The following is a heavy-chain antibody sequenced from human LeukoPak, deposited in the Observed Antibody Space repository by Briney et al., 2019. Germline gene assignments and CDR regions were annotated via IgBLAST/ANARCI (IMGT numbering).Heavy chain of an antibody. V-gene: IGHV3-23*01. J-gene: IGHJ3*02. CDR3: ARVWEEYYYDSSGYYYAGWYAFDI. CDR2: ICGSGGNK. Sequence: PGGSLRLSCAASGFTFRSYAMRWLRQAPGKGLEWVAAICGSGGNKYYADSVKGRFTISRDNAKNSLYLQMNSLRAEDTAVYYCARVWEEYYYDSSGYYYAGWYAFDIWGEGTMVTVSS. D-gene: IGHD3-22*01. CDR1: GFTFRSYA.